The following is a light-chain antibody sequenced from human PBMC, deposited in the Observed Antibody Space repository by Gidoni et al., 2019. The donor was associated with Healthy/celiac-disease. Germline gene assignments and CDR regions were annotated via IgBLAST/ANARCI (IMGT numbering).Light chain of an antibody. V-gene: IGKV1-33*01. Sequence: IQMPQSPSSPSASVGDRVTITCQASQDISNYLNWYQQKPGKAPKLLIYDASNLETGVPSRFSGSGSGTDFTFTISSLQPEDIATYYCQQYDNLPLTFGGGTKVEIK. CDR1: QDISNY. CDR2: DAS. J-gene: IGKJ4*01. CDR3: QQYDNLPLT.